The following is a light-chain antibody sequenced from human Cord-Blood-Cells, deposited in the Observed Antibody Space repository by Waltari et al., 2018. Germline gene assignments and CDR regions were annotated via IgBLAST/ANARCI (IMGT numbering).Light chain of an antibody. CDR1: SSDVGSYNL. J-gene: IGLJ3*02. V-gene: IGLV2-23*01. CDR3: CSYAGSSTWV. CDR2: EGS. Sequence: QSALTQPASVSGSPGQSITISCTGTSSDVGSYNLVSWYQQHPGKPPKLMIYEGSKWPSGVSNRFSGSKSGNTASLTISGLQAEDEADYYCCSYAGSSTWVFGGGTKLTVL.